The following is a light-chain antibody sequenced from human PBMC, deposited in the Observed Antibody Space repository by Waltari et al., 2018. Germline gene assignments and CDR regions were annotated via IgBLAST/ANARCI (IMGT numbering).Light chain of an antibody. CDR3: QQSYSTPLT. CDR2: AAS. V-gene: IGKV1-39*01. CDR1: QSISSY. Sequence: DIQMTQSPSSLSASVGDRVTITCRASQSISSYLNWYQQKPGKAPKLLIYAASSLQSGVPSRFSGSGSGTDLTLTISSLQPEDFATYYCQQSYSTPLTFGGGNKVEIK. J-gene: IGKJ4*01.